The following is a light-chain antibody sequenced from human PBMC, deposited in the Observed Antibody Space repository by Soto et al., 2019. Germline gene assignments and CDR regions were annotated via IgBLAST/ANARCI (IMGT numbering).Light chain of an antibody. Sequence: EILMTQSPVTLSVSPGERATLSCRASQSVSSNLAWYQQKPSQAPRLVIYGASTRATGIPARFSGSGSGTEFTLTISSLQSEDFAVYYCQQYNNWPLYTFGQGTKLEI. CDR2: GAS. J-gene: IGKJ2*01. CDR1: QSVSSN. V-gene: IGKV3-15*01. CDR3: QQYNNWPLYT.